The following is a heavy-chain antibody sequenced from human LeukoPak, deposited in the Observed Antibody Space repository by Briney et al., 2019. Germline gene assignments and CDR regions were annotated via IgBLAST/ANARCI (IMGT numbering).Heavy chain of an antibody. V-gene: IGHV3-23*01. CDR3: AKDLDYGDYVGAFDI. CDR2: ISGSGGST. Sequence: GGSLRLSCAASGFTFSSYGMSWVRQAPGKGLEWISVISGSGGSTYDADSVKGRFTISRDNSKNTLYLQMNSLRAEDTAVYYCAKDLDYGDYVGAFDIWGQGTMVTVSS. D-gene: IGHD4-17*01. CDR1: GFTFSSYG. J-gene: IGHJ3*02.